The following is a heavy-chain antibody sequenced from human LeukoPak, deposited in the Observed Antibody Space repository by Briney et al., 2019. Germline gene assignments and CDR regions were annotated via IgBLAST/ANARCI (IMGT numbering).Heavy chain of an antibody. D-gene: IGHD2-15*01. CDR3: ARDGWHRGYYYMDV. V-gene: IGHV4-61*02. Sequence: SETLSLTCTVSGGSISSASDYWSWIRQPAGKGLEWIGRIYTSGSTNYNPSLKSRVTISVDMSKNQLSLKLSSVTAADTAVYYCARDGWHRGYYYMDVWGKGTTVTVSS. CDR2: IYTSGST. CDR1: GGSISSASDY. J-gene: IGHJ6*03.